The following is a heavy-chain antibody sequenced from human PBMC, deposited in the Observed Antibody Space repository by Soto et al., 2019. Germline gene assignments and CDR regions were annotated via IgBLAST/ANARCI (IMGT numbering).Heavy chain of an antibody. Sequence: QLQLQESGSGLVKPSQTLSLTCAVSGGSISSGGYSWSWIRQPPGKGLEWIGYIYHSGSTYYNPSLQSRVTISIDRSQNQFSLKLSSVTAADTAVYYCARGSDYDPIKGGVFDYWGQGTLVTVSS. D-gene: IGHD3-3*01. CDR2: IYHSGST. V-gene: IGHV4-30-2*01. CDR3: ARGSDYDPIKGGVFDY. CDR1: GGSISSGGYS. J-gene: IGHJ4*02.